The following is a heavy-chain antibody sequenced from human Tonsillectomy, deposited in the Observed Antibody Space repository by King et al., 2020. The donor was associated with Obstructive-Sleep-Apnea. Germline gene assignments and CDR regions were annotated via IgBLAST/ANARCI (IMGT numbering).Heavy chain of an antibody. CDR1: GFTFSSYA. CDR3: AGDYYDSSGYYYDY. Sequence: VQLVESGGGVVQPGRSLRLSCAASGFTFSSYAMHWVRQAPGKGLEWVAVISYDGSNKYYADSVKGRFTISRDNSKNTLYLQMNSLRAEDTAVYYCAGDYYDSSGYYYDYWGQGTLVTVSS. J-gene: IGHJ4*02. D-gene: IGHD3-22*01. V-gene: IGHV3-30*04. CDR2: ISYDGSNK.